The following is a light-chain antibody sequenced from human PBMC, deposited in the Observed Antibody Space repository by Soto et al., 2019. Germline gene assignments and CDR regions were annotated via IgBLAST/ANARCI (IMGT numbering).Light chain of an antibody. Sequence: QSSLTQPPSVSGAPGQMVTISCNGSSSNIGAGYDVHWYQQLPGTAPKLLIYGNSNRPSGVPDRFSGSKSGTSASLAITGLQAEDEADYYCQSYDSSLSGSGFGTGTKVTVL. CDR3: QSYDSSLSGSG. CDR2: GNS. V-gene: IGLV1-40*01. CDR1: SSNIGAGYD. J-gene: IGLJ1*01.